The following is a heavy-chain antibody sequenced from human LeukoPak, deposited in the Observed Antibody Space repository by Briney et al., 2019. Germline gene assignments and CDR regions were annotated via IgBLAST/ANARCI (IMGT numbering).Heavy chain of an antibody. CDR3: ARGGPGAFDI. CDR1: GFTFSSYS. CDR2: ISSSSSYI. Sequence: GGSLRLSYAASGFTFSSYSMNWVRQAPGKGLEWVSSISSSSSYIHYADSVKGRFTISRDNAKNSLYLQMNSLRAEDTAVYYCARGGPGAFDIWGQGTMVTVSS. J-gene: IGHJ3*02. V-gene: IGHV3-21*01.